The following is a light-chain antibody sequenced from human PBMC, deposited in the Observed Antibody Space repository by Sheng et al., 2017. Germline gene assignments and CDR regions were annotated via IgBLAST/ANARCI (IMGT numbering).Light chain of an antibody. CDR3: AAWDDSLNGLXV. V-gene: IGLV1-44*01. J-gene: IGLJ1*01. CDR2: SNS. CDR1: SSNIGSNP. Sequence: QSVLTQPPSASETPGQRVTISCSGSSSNIGSNPVNWYQQLPGTAPKLLIYSNSQRPSGVPDRFSGSQSGTSASLAISGLQSEDEADYYCAAWDDSLNGLXVFGTGTKVTVL.